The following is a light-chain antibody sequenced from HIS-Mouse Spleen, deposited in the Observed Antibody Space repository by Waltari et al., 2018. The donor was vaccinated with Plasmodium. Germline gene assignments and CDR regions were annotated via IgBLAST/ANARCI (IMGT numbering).Light chain of an antibody. CDR3: QAWDSSTVV. J-gene: IGLJ2*01. Sequence: SYELTQPPSVSVSPGQTASITCSGDKLGDQYACWYQQKPGQSPVRVIYQDSKRPSGSPERFSCSNSGNTATRTISGTQAMDEADYYCQAWDSSTVVFGGGTKLTVL. CDR1: KLGDQY. CDR2: QDS. V-gene: IGLV3-1*01.